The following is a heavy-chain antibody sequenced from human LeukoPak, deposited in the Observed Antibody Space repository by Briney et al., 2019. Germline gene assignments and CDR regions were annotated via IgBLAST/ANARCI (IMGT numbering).Heavy chain of an antibody. CDR1: GGSFSGDY. V-gene: IGHV4-34*01. D-gene: IGHD1-7*01. CDR3: AREPGTTAGFDY. CDR2: INHSGST. J-gene: IGHJ4*02. Sequence: SETLSLTCAVYGGSFSGDYWSWIRQPPGKGLEWIGEINHSGSTNYNPSLKSRVTISVDTSKNQVSLKLNSVTAADTAVYYCAREPGTTAGFDYWGQGTLVTVSS.